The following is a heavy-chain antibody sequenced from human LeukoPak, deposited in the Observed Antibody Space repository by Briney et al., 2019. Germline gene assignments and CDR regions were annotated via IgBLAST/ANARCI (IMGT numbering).Heavy chain of an antibody. J-gene: IGHJ5*02. Sequence: SETLSLTCTVSGGSISSGGYYWSWIRQHPGKGLEWIGYIYYSGSTYYNPSLKSRVTISVDTSKNQFSLKPSSVTAADTAVYYCARDLRDGHYYDSSGSWFDPWGQGTLVTVSS. CDR3: ARDLRDGHYYDSSGSWFDP. V-gene: IGHV4-31*03. CDR2: IYYSGST. CDR1: GGSISSGGYY. D-gene: IGHD3-22*01.